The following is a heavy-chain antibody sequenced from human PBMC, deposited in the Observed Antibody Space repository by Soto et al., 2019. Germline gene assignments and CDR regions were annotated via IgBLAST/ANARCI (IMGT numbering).Heavy chain of an antibody. CDR2: IYYSGST. V-gene: IGHV4-39*01. J-gene: IGHJ5*02. CDR3: ARQRGGWFGESEYWFDP. Sequence: QLQLQESGPGLVKPSETLSLTCTVSGGSISSSSYYWGWIRQPPGKGLEWIGSIYYSGSTYYNPSLKSRVTISVDTSKNQFSLKLSSVTAADTAVYYCARQRGGWFGESEYWFDPWGQGTLVTVSS. D-gene: IGHD3-10*01. CDR1: GGSISSSSYY.